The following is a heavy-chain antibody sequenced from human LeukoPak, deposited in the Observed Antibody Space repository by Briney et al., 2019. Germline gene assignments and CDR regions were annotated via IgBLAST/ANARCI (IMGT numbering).Heavy chain of an antibody. D-gene: IGHD3-22*01. CDR1: GFTFSSYS. CDR2: ISSDSNYI. V-gene: IGHV3-21*04. CDR3: AKHPNMIPSAFDI. J-gene: IGHJ3*02. Sequence: GGSLRLSRAPSGFTFSSYSINWVHQPPRKELDWVSVISSDSNYIYYGDSVKGRFTVSRDNAKNSLHLQMNSLRAEDTAVYYCAKHPNMIPSAFDIWGQGTMVTVSS.